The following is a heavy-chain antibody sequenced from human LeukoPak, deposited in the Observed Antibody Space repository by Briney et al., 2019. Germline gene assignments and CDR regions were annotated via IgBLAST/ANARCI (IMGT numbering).Heavy chain of an antibody. V-gene: IGHV3-21*04. D-gene: IGHD3-10*01. Sequence: GGSLRLSCAASGFTFFTYSMNWVRQAPGKGLEWVSSISSSSSYIYYADSVKGRFTISRDNAKNSLYLQMNSLRAEDTAVYYCAKDGESGIDYWGQGTLVTVSS. CDR1: GFTFFTYS. J-gene: IGHJ4*02. CDR2: ISSSSSYI. CDR3: AKDGESGIDY.